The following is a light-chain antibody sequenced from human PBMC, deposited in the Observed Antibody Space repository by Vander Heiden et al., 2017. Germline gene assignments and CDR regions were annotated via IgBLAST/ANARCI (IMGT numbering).Light chain of an antibody. V-gene: IGLV2-14*03. CDR2: DVS. Sequence: SGSPGLSITISCPGTSSDVGGYNYVSCYQQHPGKASKVMIDDVSNRPSGVSNRFSGSKSGNTASLTISGLQDEDEDDYYCTSYTSRTTGVFGGGTKLTGL. CDR3: TSYTSRTTGV. J-gene: IGLJ2*01. CDR1: SSDVGGYNY.